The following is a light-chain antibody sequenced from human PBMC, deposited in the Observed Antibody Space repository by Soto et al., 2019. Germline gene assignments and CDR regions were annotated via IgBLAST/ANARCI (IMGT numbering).Light chain of an antibody. J-gene: IGKJ4*01. CDR3: QQYFTTPLI. V-gene: IGKV4-1*01. CDR1: QSVLYSSNNKNY. Sequence: DIVTTQSPDSLAVSMGERATINCKSSQSVLYSSNNKNYLAWFQQKPGQPPQLLIYWASTRESGVPDRFSGSGSGTDFTLTISRLQAEDVAVYYCQQYFTTPLIFGGGTKVEIK. CDR2: WAS.